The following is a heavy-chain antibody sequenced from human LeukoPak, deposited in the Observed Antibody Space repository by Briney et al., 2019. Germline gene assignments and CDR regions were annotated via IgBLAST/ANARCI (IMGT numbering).Heavy chain of an antibody. J-gene: IGHJ4*02. CDR2: ISSSGFVT. CDR1: GFTFSNDA. CDR3: AKQTRDYYFDY. V-gene: IGHV3-23*01. Sequence: GGSLRLSCAASGFTFSNDAMSWVRQAPGKGLEWVSAISSSGFVTFYADSVKGRFTISRDNPWNTLYLQMNSLRAEDTAVYYCAKQTRDYYFDYWGQGTLVTVSS.